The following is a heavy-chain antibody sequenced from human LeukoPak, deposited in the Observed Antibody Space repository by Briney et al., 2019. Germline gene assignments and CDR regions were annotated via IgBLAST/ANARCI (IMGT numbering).Heavy chain of an antibody. J-gene: IGHJ6*02. CDR1: GFTFSSYA. CDR2: ISYDGSNK. Sequence: PGRSLRLSCAASGFTFSSYAMHWVRQAPGKGLEWVAVISYDGSNKYYADSVKGRFTISRDNSKNTLYLQMNSLRAEDTAVYYCARDTPSHYYYYGMDVWGQGTTVTVSS. CDR3: ARDTPSHYYYYGMDV. V-gene: IGHV3-30*14.